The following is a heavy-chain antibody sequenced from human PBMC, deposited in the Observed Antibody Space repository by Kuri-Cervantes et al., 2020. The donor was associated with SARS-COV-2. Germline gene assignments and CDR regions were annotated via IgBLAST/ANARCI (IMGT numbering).Heavy chain of an antibody. Sequence: GESLKISCAASGFTFSSYGMHWVRQAPGKGLEWVAFIRYDGSNKYYADSVKGRFTISRDNAKNSLYLQMNSLRAEDTAVYYCARDLGEIQLQTPLADYWGQGTLVTVSS. J-gene: IGHJ4*02. D-gene: IGHD5-18*01. CDR3: ARDLGEIQLQTPLADY. CDR2: IRYDGSNK. V-gene: IGHV3-30*02. CDR1: GFTFSSYG.